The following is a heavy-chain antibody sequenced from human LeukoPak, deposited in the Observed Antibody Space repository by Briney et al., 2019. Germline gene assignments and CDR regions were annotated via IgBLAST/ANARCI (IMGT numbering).Heavy chain of an antibody. CDR3: ARSVGAAAGPLFDY. Sequence: PGGSLRLSCAASGFTFSSYWMHWVRQAPGKGLVWVSRINSDGSSTSHADSVKGRFTISRDNAKNTLYLQMNSLRAEDTAVYYCARSVGAAAGPLFDYWGQGTLVTVSS. V-gene: IGHV3-74*01. J-gene: IGHJ4*02. D-gene: IGHD6-13*01. CDR1: GFTFSSYW. CDR2: INSDGSST.